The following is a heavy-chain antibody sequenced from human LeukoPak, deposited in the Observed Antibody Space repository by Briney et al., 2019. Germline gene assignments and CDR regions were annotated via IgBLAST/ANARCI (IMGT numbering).Heavy chain of an antibody. CDR3: AKASIPSGYDCLDY. D-gene: IGHD5-12*01. J-gene: IGHJ4*02. V-gene: IGHV3-23*01. Sequence: GGSLRLSCAASGFTFSSYAMSWVRQAPGKGLEWVSAISGSGGSTYYADSVKGRFTISRDNSKNTLYPQMNSLRAEDTAVYYCAKASIPSGYDCLDYWGQGTLVTVSS. CDR2: ISGSGGST. CDR1: GFTFSSYA.